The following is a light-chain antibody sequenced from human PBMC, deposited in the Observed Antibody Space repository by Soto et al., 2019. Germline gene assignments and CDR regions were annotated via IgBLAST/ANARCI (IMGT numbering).Light chain of an antibody. CDR3: QQANSFPWT. Sequence: DIQMTQSPSSLSASVGDRVTITCRASQPISTYLNWYHQKPEKAPKLLIYAASSLQSGVPSRFSGSGSGTDFTLTISSLQPEDFATYYCQQANSFPWTFGQGTKVDIK. CDR1: QPISTY. J-gene: IGKJ1*01. V-gene: IGKV1-39*01. CDR2: AAS.